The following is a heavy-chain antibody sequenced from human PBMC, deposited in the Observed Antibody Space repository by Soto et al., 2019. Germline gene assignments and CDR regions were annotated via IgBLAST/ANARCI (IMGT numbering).Heavy chain of an antibody. Sequence: PGGSLRLSCAASGFTFSSYAMSWVRQAPGKGLEWVSAISGSGGSTYYADSVKGRFTISRDNSKNTLYLQMNSLRAEDTAVYYCAKDRYYYDSSGYYNQFDYWGQGTLVTVSS. CDR2: ISGSGGST. V-gene: IGHV3-23*01. CDR1: GFTFSSYA. D-gene: IGHD3-22*01. CDR3: AKDRYYYDSSGYYNQFDY. J-gene: IGHJ4*02.